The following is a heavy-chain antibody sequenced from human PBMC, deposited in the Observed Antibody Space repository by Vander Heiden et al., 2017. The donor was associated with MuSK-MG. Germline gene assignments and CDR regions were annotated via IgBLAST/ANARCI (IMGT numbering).Heavy chain of an antibody. CDR2: IYYSGST. D-gene: IGHD3-16*02. CDR3: ARVSVMRRYTGSPFDY. J-gene: IGHJ4*02. Sequence: QVQLQESGPGLVKPSQTLSLTCTVSGGSISSGDYYWSWIRQPPGKGLEWIGYIYYSGSTYYNPSLKSRVTISVDTSKNQFSLKLSSVTAAETAVYYCARVSVMRRYTGSPFDYWGQGTLVTVSS. V-gene: IGHV4-30-4*08. CDR1: GGSISSGDYY.